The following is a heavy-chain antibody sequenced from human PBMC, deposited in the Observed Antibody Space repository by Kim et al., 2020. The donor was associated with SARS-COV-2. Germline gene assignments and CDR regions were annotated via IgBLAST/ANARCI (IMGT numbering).Heavy chain of an antibody. J-gene: IGHJ4*02. D-gene: IGHD2-2*01. CDR2: IWYDGSNK. CDR1: GFTFSSYG. V-gene: IGHV3-33*01. Sequence: GGSLRLSCAASGFTFSSYGMHWVRQAPGKGLEWVAVIWYDGSNKYYADSVKGRFTISRDNSKNTLYLQMNSLRAEDTAVYYCARDLDAKDIVVVPAALDYWGQGTLVTVSS. CDR3: ARDLDAKDIVVVPAALDY.